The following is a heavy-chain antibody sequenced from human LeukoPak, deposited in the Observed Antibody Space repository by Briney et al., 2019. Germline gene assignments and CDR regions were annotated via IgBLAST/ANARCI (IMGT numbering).Heavy chain of an antibody. J-gene: IGHJ4*02. Sequence: GGSLRLSCASSGFTFSSYSMNWVRQAPGKGLEWVSSISSSSSYIYYADSVKGRFTISRDNAKNSLYLQMNSLRAEDTAVYYCAGVYDFWSGYYSGWGQRTLVADSS. D-gene: IGHD3-3*01. CDR3: AGVYDFWSGYYSG. CDR1: GFTFSSYS. V-gene: IGHV3-21*01. CDR2: ISSSSSYI.